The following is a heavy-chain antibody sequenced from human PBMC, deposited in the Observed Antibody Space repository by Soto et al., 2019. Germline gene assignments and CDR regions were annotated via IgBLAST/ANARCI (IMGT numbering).Heavy chain of an antibody. CDR3: TREDDILTGYYRYYYRMDV. D-gene: IGHD3-9*01. CDR2: IRSKAYGGTT. V-gene: IGHV3-49*04. Sequence: GGSLRLSCTASGFTFGDYAMSWVRQAPGKGLEWVGFIRSKAYGGTTEYAASVKGRFTISRDDSKSIAYLQMNSLKTEDTAVYYCTREDDILTGYYRYYYRMDVWGQGPTVTVSS. J-gene: IGHJ6*02. CDR1: GFTFGDYA.